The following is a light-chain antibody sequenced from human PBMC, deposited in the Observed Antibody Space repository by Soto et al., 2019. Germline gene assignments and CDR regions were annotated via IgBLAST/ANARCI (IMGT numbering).Light chain of an antibody. CDR1: SSYVGGYNY. V-gene: IGLV2-14*01. CDR2: DVS. CDR3: SSYTSTGTYV. J-gene: IGLJ1*01. Sequence: QSALTQPASVSGSPGQSITISCTGTSSYVGGYNYVSWYQQHPGKAPKLMIYDVSDRPSGVSNRFSGSKSGNTASLTISGLQAEDEADYYCSSYTSTGTYVFGTGTKLTVL.